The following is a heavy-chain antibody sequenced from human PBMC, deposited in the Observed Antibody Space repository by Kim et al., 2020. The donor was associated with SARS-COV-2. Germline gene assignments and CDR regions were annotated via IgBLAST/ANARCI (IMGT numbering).Heavy chain of an antibody. CDR3: ARQQGDYYDSSGYYLFDY. J-gene: IGHJ4*02. Sequence: GESLKISCKGSGYSFTSYWIGWVRQMPGKGLEWMGIIYPGDSDTRYSPSFQGQVTISADKSISTAYLQWSSLKASDTAMYYCARQQGDYYDSSGYYLFDYWGQGTLVTVSS. D-gene: IGHD3-22*01. V-gene: IGHV5-51*01. CDR2: IYPGDSDT. CDR1: GYSFTSYW.